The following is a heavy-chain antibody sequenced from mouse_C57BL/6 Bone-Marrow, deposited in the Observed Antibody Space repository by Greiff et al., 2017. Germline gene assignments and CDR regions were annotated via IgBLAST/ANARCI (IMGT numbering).Heavy chain of an antibody. CDR1: GFNIKDDY. CDR3: KGGTTAHEKFAY. CDR2: IDPENGDT. D-gene: IGHD3-2*02. Sequence: VQLKQSGAELVRPGASVKLSCTASGFNIKDDYMHWVKQRPEQGLEWIGWIDPENGDTEYASKFQGKATITADTSSNTAYLQLSSLTSEDIAVYYCKGGTTAHEKFAYWGQGTLVTVSA. J-gene: IGHJ3*01. V-gene: IGHV14-4*01.